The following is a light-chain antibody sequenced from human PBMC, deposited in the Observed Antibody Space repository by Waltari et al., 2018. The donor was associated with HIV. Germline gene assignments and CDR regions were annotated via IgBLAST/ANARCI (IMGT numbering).Light chain of an antibody. Sequence: SYVLTQPPSVSVAPGKTARITCGGNNIGSKSVHWYQQKSGQAPVLVIYYDSDRPSGIPERFSGSNSGNTATLTISRVEAGDEADYYCQVWDSSSDRVFGGGTKLTVL. CDR1: NIGSKS. CDR3: QVWDSSSDRV. CDR2: YDS. V-gene: IGLV3-21*04. J-gene: IGLJ2*01.